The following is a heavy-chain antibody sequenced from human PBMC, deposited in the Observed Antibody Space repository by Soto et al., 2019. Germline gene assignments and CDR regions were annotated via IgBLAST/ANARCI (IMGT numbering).Heavy chain of an antibody. CDR2: IYPGDSDT. D-gene: IGHD2-2*01. CDR3: ARQFVGYCSSTSCYANRQTDYYYYYYMDV. J-gene: IGHJ6*03. Sequence: PGESLKISCKGSGYSFTSYWIGWVRQMPGKGLEWMGIIYPGDSDTRYSPSFQGQVTISADKSISTAYLQWSSLKASDTAMYYCARQFVGYCSSTSCYANRQTDYYYYYYMDVWGKGTTVTVSS. V-gene: IGHV5-51*01. CDR1: GYSFTSYW.